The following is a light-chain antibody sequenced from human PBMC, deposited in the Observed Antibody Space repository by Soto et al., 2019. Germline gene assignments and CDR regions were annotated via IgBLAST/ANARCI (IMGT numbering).Light chain of an antibody. J-gene: IGKJ1*01. Sequence: EIVLTQSPGTLSLSPGERATLSCRASQSVSSSFLAWYQQKPGQAPRLLIYGASSRATGIPDRFSGSGSGTDFTLTISRLEPEDFAVYSCQQYDNSPVTFGQGTKVEIK. V-gene: IGKV3-20*01. CDR3: QQYDNSPVT. CDR2: GAS. CDR1: QSVSSSF.